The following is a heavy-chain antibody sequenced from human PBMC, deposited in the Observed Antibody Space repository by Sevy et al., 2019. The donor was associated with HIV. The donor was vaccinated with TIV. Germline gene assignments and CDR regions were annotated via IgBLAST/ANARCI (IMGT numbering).Heavy chain of an antibody. D-gene: IGHD1-20*01. CDR2: FDPKQGET. Sequence: ASVKVSCKVSGSTLTELSVHWVRQAPGKGLEWMGAFDPKQGETLYAHIFQGRVTMTEDTSTDTAYMELSSLRSEDTAVYYCATCGSQPLLPRGVYNYYAMDVWGQGTTVTVSS. CDR3: ATCGSQPLLPRGVYNYYAMDV. V-gene: IGHV1-24*01. CDR1: GSTLTELS. J-gene: IGHJ6*02.